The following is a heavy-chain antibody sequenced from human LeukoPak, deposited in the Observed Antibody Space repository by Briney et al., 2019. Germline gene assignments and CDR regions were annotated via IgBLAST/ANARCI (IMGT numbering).Heavy chain of an antibody. CDR3: ARDAEGGSSWYDY. V-gene: IGHV1-46*01. Sequence: VASVKVSCRAYGYXITDYYGHWVRQAPRQGLEWMGIINPSGRSTTNAQKFQGRVTLTRDTSTNTIYMELSSLRSDDTAVYYCARDAEGGSSWYDYWGQGTLVTVSS. CDR1: GYXITDYY. J-gene: IGHJ4*02. CDR2: INPSGRST. D-gene: IGHD6-13*01.